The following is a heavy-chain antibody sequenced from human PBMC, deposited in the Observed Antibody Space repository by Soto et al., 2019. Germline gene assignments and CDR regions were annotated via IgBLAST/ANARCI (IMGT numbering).Heavy chain of an antibody. CDR2: ITVGTGNT. J-gene: IGHJ4*02. Sequence: SVKVSCKASGFIFTSFGVQWVRQARGQRLEWIGWITVGTGNTNYAQKFQERVTITRDMSTSTAYMELSSLRSEDTAVYYCAAGGSSGYYGGWGQGTQVTVSS. V-gene: IGHV1-58*01. CDR1: GFIFTSFG. D-gene: IGHD3-22*01. CDR3: AAGGSSGYYGG.